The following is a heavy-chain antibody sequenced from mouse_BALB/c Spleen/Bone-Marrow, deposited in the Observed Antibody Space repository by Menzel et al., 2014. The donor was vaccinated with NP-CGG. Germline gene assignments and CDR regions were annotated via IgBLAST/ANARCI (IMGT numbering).Heavy chain of an antibody. D-gene: IGHD1-1*02. CDR3: AREVGRGGYFDV. V-gene: IGHV1S56*01. CDR2: IYPGNVNT. Sequence: QVQLQQPGPELVMPGASVMISCKASDYSFISYYISWVKQRPGQGLEWIGWIYPGNVNTKYNEKFRGKSTLTADKSSSTAYMQLNSLTSEDSAVYFCAREVGRGGYFDVWGAGTTVTVSS. J-gene: IGHJ1*01. CDR1: DYSFISYY.